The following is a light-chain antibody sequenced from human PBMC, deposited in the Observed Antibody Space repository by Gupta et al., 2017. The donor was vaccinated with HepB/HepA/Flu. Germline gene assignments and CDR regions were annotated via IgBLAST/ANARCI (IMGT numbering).Light chain of an antibody. CDR2: DAS. Sequence: DIALILCAATKLMVLGETATLSCRASQSVSSYLAWYQQKPGQAPRLLIYDASNRATGIPARFSGSGSGTDFTLTISSLEPEDFAVYYCQQRSNWPKLTFGGGTKVEIK. CDR1: QSVSSY. J-gene: IGKJ4*01. V-gene: IGKV3-11*01. CDR3: QQRSNWPKLT.